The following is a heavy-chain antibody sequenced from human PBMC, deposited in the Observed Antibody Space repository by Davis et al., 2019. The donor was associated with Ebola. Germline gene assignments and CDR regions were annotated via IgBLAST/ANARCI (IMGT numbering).Heavy chain of an antibody. J-gene: IGHJ6*02. CDR2: IRSKANSYAT. V-gene: IGHV3-73*01. CDR1: GFTFSGSA. D-gene: IGHD3-3*01. Sequence: GGSLRLSCAASGFTFSGSAMHWVRQASGKGLEWVGRIRSKANSYATAYAASVKGRFTISRDNAKNSLYLQMNSLRAEDTAVYYCARVGPGYYDFWSGYYTHGMDVWGQGTTVTVSS. CDR3: ARVGPGYYDFWSGYYTHGMDV.